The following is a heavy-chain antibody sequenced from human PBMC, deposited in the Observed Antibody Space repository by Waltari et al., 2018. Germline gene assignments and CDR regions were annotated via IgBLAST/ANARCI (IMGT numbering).Heavy chain of an antibody. V-gene: IGHV1-8*03. CDR3: ARGRRYYSGLYYFDY. J-gene: IGHJ4*02. D-gene: IGHD3-10*01. Sequence: QVQLVQSGAEVQKPGASVKVSCKASGSTFTSYDINWVRQATGQGLEWMGWMNPNSGNTGYAQKFQGRVTITRNTSISTAYMELSSLRSEDTAVYYCARGRRYYSGLYYFDYWGQGTLVTVSS. CDR1: GSTFTSYD. CDR2: MNPNSGNT.